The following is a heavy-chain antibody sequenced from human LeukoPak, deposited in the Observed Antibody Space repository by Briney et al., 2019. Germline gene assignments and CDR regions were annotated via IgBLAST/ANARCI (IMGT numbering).Heavy chain of an antibody. CDR2: IIPIFGTA. J-gene: IGHJ6*03. D-gene: IGHD5-18*01. V-gene: IGHV1-69*06. CDR3: ARSERGYSYGSGFYYYYMDV. Sequence: ASVKVSCKASGGTFSSYAIRWVRQAPGQGLEWMGGIIPIFGTANYAQKFQGRVTITADKSTSTAYMELSSLRSEDTAVYYCARSERGYSYGSGFYYYYMDVWGKGTTVTVSS. CDR1: GGTFSSYA.